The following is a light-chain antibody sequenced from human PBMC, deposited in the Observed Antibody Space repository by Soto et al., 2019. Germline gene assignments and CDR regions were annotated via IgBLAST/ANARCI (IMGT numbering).Light chain of an antibody. CDR1: QNIKTY. V-gene: IGKV1-39*01. CDR3: QQYNNWPPGT. CDR2: AAS. Sequence: DIQMTQSPSSLSASVGDSVTITCRASQNIKTYLNWYQQKPGKAPNLLIYAASSLQRGAPSRFSGSGSGTEFTLTISSLQSEDFAVYYCQQYNNWPPGTFGQGTKVDI. J-gene: IGKJ1*01.